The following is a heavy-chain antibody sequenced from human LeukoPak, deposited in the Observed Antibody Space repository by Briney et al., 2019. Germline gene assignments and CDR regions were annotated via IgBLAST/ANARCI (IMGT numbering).Heavy chain of an antibody. V-gene: IGHV1-69*02. CDR2: ITPILGIA. Sequence: VASVKVSCKASGGTFSSYTISWVRQAPGQGLEWMGRITPILGIANYAQKFQGRVTITADKSTSTAYMGLSSLRSEDTAVYYCARVGWAAGWFDPWGQGTLVTVSS. D-gene: IGHD1-26*01. CDR1: GGTFSSYT. J-gene: IGHJ5*02. CDR3: ARVGWAAGWFDP.